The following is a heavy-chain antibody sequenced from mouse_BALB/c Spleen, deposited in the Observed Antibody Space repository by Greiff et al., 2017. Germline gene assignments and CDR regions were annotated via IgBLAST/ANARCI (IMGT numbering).Heavy chain of an antibody. Sequence: LQESGAELVRPGVSVKISCKGSGYTFTDYAMHWVKQSHAKSLEWIGVISTYYGDASYNQKFKGKATMTVDKSSSTAYMELARLTSEDSAIYYCARRYDYEENAMDYWGQGTSVTVSS. J-gene: IGHJ4*01. CDR3: ARRYDYEENAMDY. CDR1: GYTFTDYA. V-gene: IGHV1S137*01. D-gene: IGHD2-4*01. CDR2: ISTYYGDA.